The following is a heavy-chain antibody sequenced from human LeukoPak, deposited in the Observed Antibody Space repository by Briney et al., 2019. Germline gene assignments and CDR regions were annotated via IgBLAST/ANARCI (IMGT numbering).Heavy chain of an antibody. Sequence: GRSLRLSCTASGFTFGDYAMSWFRQAPGKGLEWVGFIRSKAYGGTTEYAASVKGRFTISRDDSKGIAYLQMNSLKTEDTAVYYCTRDLRGVSSGYYYGDYYYYYYMDVWGKGTTVTVSS. J-gene: IGHJ6*03. CDR3: TRDLRGVSSGYYYGDYYYYYYMDV. CDR2: IRSKAYGGTT. D-gene: IGHD3-22*01. CDR1: GFTFGDYA. V-gene: IGHV3-49*03.